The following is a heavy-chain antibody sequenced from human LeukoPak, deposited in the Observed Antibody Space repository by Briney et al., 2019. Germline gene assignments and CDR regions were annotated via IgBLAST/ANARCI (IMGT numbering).Heavy chain of an antibody. J-gene: IGHJ6*03. CDR2: INHSGST. CDR1: GGSISSYY. D-gene: IGHD6-13*01. CDR3: ARGFTAAGTLYYYYYYMGV. Sequence: PSETLSLTYTVSGGSISSYYWGWIRQPPGKGLEWIGEINHSGSTNYNPSLRSRVTISVDTSKNQFSLKLSSVTAADTAVYYCARGFTAAGTLYYYYYYMGVWGKGTTVTVSS. V-gene: IGHV4-34*01.